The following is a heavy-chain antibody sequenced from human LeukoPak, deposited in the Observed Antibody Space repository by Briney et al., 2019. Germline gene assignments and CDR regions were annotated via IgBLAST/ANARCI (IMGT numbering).Heavy chain of an antibody. CDR2: IVVDSGNT. CDR1: GFTFTSFA. Sequence: ASVKVSCKASGFTFTSFAVQWVRQARGQRLEWIGWIVVDSGNTDYAQKFQERVTITRDLSTSTAYMELSSLRSEDTAVYYCAADPQMYYYESSGYYFGSWGQGTLVTVSS. V-gene: IGHV1-58*01. CDR3: AADPQMYYYESSGYYFGS. J-gene: IGHJ4*02. D-gene: IGHD3-22*01.